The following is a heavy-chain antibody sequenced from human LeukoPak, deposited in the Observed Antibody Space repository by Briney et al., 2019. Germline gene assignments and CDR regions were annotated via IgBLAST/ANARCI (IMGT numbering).Heavy chain of an antibody. CDR2: ISAYNANT. CDR3: ARDYCSSTSCYFDY. J-gene: IGHJ4*02. CDR1: GYGFTTYG. Sequence: ASVKVSCKASGYGFTTYGISWVRQAPGQGLEWMGWISAYNANTNYALKLQGRVTMTTDTSTSTAYMELRSLRSDDTVVYYCARDYCSSTSCYFDYWGQGTLVTVSS. D-gene: IGHD2-2*01. V-gene: IGHV1-18*01.